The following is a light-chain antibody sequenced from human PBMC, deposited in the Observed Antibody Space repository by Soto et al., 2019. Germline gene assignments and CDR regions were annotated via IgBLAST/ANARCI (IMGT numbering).Light chain of an antibody. CDR2: EVS. J-gene: IGLJ3*02. Sequence: QSALTQPASVSGSPGQSITISCTGTSSDVGGYNFVSWYQQHPGKAPKLMIYEVSDRPSDVSSRFSASKSGNTASLTISGLQAEDEADYYCSSYTTRTTWVFGGGTKVTVL. CDR3: SSYTTRTTWV. CDR1: SSDVGGYNF. V-gene: IGLV2-14*01.